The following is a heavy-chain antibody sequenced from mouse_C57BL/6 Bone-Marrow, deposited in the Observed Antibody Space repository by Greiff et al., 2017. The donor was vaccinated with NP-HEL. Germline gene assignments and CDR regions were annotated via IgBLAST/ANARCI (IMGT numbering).Heavy chain of an antibody. J-gene: IGHJ2*01. V-gene: IGHV1-55*01. D-gene: IGHD2-3*01. CDR3: ARSVGWLLHYFDY. CDR2: IYPGSGST. Sequence: QVQLKQPGAELVKPGASVKMSCKASGYTFTSYWITWVKQRPGQGLEWIGDIYPGSGSTNYNEKFKSKATLTVDTSSSTAYMQLSSLTSEDSAVYYGARSVGWLLHYFDYWGQGTTLTVSS. CDR1: GYTFTSYW.